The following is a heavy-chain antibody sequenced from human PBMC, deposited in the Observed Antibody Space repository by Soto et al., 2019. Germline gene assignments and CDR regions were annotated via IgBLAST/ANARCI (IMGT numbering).Heavy chain of an antibody. CDR1: GFTLRNYA. Sequence: VQLIESRGGVVQPGRSLRLSCEASGFTLRNYAMHWVRQAPGKGLEWVAAISYDGGNEYYGDSVKGRFTISKDNSKSTLYLQMNSLRPEDTAVYYYVKGEATVAIRVSEHWGQGTRVIVSS. D-gene: IGHD4-4*01. CDR3: VKGEATVAIRVSEH. CDR2: ISYDGGNE. V-gene: IGHV3-30*18. J-gene: IGHJ4*02.